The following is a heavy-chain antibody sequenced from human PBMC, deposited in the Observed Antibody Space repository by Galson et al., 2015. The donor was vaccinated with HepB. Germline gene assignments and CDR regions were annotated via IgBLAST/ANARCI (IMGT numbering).Heavy chain of an antibody. CDR2: ISSSGGST. D-gene: IGHD1-20*01. J-gene: IGHJ4*02. CDR1: GLTFSSYA. V-gene: IGHV3-23*01. Sequence: SLRLSCAASGLTFSSYAMSWVRQAPGKGLEWVSAISSSGGSTYYADSVKGRFTISRDNSKNTLYLQMNTLRAEDTALYYCAKPISGTTRGFDYWGQGTLVTVSS. CDR3: AKPISGTTRGFDY.